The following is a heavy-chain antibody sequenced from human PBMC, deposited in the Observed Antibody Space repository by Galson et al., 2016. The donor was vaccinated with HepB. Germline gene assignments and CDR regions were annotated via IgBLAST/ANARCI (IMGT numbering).Heavy chain of an antibody. CDR2: NT. CDR3: ARQAAYYDFWSGSYYFDY. J-gene: IGHJ4*02. V-gene: IGHV4-59*08. D-gene: IGHD3-3*01. Sequence: NTNYNPSLRSRVTISVDTSKNQFSLKLSSVTAADTAVYYCARQAAYYDFWSGSYYFDYWGQGTLVTVSS.